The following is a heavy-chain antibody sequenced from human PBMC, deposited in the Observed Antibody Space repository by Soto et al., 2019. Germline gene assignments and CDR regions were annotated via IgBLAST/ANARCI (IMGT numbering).Heavy chain of an antibody. CDR1: GASISNYY. J-gene: IGHJ4*02. V-gene: IGHV4-4*07. D-gene: IGHD5-12*01. CDR2: VYASGST. Sequence: SETLSLTCSVSGASISNYYWIWIRQPAGKGLEWIGSVYASGSTNYSPSLKRRVTMSVDTSENQFSLQLSSVTAADTAVYYCARGMSGYDYIMDNWGQGTLVTVSS. CDR3: ARGMSGYDYIMDN.